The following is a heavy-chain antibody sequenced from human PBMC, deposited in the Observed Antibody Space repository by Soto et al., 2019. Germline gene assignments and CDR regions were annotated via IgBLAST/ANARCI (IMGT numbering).Heavy chain of an antibody. CDR1: GGSISSYY. CDR3: ARGAYYDRSGYYGSQRHLQH. Sequence: SETLSLTCTVSGGSISSYYWSWIRQPPGKGLEWIGYIYYSGSTNYNPSLKSRVTISVDTSKNQFSLKLSSVTAADTAVYSCARGAYYDRSGYYGSQRHLQHWGQGTLVIVAS. V-gene: IGHV4-59*01. CDR2: IYYSGST. D-gene: IGHD3-22*01. J-gene: IGHJ1*01.